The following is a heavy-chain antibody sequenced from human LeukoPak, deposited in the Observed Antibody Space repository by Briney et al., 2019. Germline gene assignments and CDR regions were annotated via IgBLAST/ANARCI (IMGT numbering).Heavy chain of an antibody. CDR2: INHSGNT. CDR1: GGSFSGYY. V-gene: IGHV4-34*01. Sequence: SETLSLTCAVYGGSFSGYYWSWIRQPPGKGLEWIGEINHSGNTNYNPSLKSRVAISVDTSKNQFSLKLSSVTAADTAVYYCAGRPPKIYNWNDANAFDIWGQGTMVTVSS. D-gene: IGHD1-1*01. CDR3: AGRPPKIYNWNDANAFDI. J-gene: IGHJ3*02.